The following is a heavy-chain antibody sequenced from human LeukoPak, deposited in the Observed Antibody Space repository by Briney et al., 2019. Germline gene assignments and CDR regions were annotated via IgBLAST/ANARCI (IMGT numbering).Heavy chain of an antibody. J-gene: IGHJ3*02. CDR3: AKNVAYGSENYMAFDI. D-gene: IGHD3-10*01. V-gene: IGHV4-39*02. CDR2: IYYSGSA. Sequence: SETLSLTCTVSGGSISSSSYYWGWIRQPPGKGLEWIGNIYYSGSAYYNPSLKSRVTISVDTSKNHFSLKLSSVTAADTAVYFCAKNVAYGSENYMAFDIWGQGTMVTVSS. CDR1: GGSISSSSYY.